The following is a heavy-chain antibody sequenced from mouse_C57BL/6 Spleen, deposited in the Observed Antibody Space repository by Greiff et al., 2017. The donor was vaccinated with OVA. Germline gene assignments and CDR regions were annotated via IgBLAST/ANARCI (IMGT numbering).Heavy chain of an antibody. CDR3: TRDYSNYVCYWYFDV. CDR1: GYTFTDYE. Sequence: QVQLKQSGAELVRPGASVTLSCKASGYTFTDYEMHWVKQTPVHGLEWIGAIDPETGGTAYNQKFKGKAILTADKSSSTAYMELRSLTSEDSAVYYCTRDYSNYVCYWYFDVWGTGTTVTVSS. CDR2: IDPETGGT. V-gene: IGHV1-15*01. J-gene: IGHJ1*03. D-gene: IGHD2-5*01.